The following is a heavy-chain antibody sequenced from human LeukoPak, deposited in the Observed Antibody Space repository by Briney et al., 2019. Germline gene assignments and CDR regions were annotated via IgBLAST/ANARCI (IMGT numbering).Heavy chain of an antibody. J-gene: IGHJ4*02. V-gene: IGHV3-9*01. CDR1: GFTFDDYA. D-gene: IGHD3-22*01. Sequence: PGGSLRLSCAASGFTFDDYAMHWVRQAPGKGLEWVSGISWNSGSIGYADSVKGRFTISRDNAKNSLYLQMNSLRAEDTALYYCARDPRNYYDSSGYYPTYYFDYWGQGTLVTVSS. CDR3: ARDPRNYYDSSGYYPTYYFDY. CDR2: ISWNSGSI.